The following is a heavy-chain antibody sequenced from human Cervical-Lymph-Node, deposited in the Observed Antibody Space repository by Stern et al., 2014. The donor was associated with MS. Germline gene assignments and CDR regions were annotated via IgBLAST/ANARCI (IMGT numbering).Heavy chain of an antibody. V-gene: IGHV2-5*02. D-gene: IGHD1-14*01. J-gene: IGHJ3*01. CDR3: AHRSSTDDAFDV. Sequence: QVTLRESGPTVVKPTQTLTLTCTFSGFLLSTSGEAVGWIRQPPGKALERLALIFWDDDKRYSPSLKSRITVTKDTSKNQVVLAMTDMDPVDTATYYCAHRSSTDDAFDVWGQGTMVTVSS. CDR2: IFWDDDK. CDR1: GFLLSTSGEA.